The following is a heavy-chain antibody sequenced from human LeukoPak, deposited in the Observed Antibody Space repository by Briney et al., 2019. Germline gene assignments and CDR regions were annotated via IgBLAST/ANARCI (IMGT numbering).Heavy chain of an antibody. CDR1: GFTFSSYS. CDR3: ARSQLLRFLEWLSYYMDV. Sequence: GGSLRLSCAASGFTFSSYSMNWVRQAPGKGLEWVSSISSSSSYIYYADSVKGRFTISRDNAKNSLYLQMNSLRAEDTAVYYCARSQLLRFLEWLSYYMDVWGKGTTVTVS. J-gene: IGHJ6*03. CDR2: ISSSSSYI. D-gene: IGHD3-3*01. V-gene: IGHV3-21*01.